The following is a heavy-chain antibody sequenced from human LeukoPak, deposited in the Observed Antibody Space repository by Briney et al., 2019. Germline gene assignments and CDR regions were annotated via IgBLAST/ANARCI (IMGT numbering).Heavy chain of an antibody. D-gene: IGHD6-6*01. V-gene: IGHV3-23*01. CDR1: GFTFSGYA. CDR3: ARRIAARPTDAFDI. Sequence: GSLRLSCAASGFTFSGYAMSWVRQAPGRGLEWVSAISGRGDTTYYADSVKGRFTISRDNSKNTLYLQMNSLRAEDTAVYYCARRIAARPTDAFDIWGQGTMVTVSS. CDR2: ISGRGDTT. J-gene: IGHJ3*02.